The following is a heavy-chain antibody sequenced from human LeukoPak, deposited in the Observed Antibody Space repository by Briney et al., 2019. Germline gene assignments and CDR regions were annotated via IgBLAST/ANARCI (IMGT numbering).Heavy chain of an antibody. J-gene: IGHJ4*02. Sequence: GGSLRLPCAVSGLTFSTYSMTWVRQGPGKGLEWVSSIYNSGAKIFYADSAKGRFTISRDNSKNMLYLQMNSLRVEDTAVYYCAKDVAPDSGWDLDYWGQGTLVTVSS. CDR2: IYNSGAKI. CDR1: GLTFSTYS. V-gene: IGHV3-23*01. D-gene: IGHD6-19*01. CDR3: AKDVAPDSGWDLDY.